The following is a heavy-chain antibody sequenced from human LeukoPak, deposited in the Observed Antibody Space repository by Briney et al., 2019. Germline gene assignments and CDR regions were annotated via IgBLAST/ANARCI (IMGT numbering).Heavy chain of an antibody. Sequence: GPSVKLSCKASGGTFSSYAISWVRQAPGQGLEWMGRIIPIFGTANYAQKFQGRVTITTNESTSTAYMELSSLRSEDTAVYYCAGDGNSDYVWGSYRYTSVNDAFDIWGQGTMVTVSS. J-gene: IGHJ3*02. D-gene: IGHD3-16*02. CDR2: IIPIFGTA. CDR3: AGDGNSDYVWGSYRYTSVNDAFDI. CDR1: GGTFSSYA. V-gene: IGHV1-69*05.